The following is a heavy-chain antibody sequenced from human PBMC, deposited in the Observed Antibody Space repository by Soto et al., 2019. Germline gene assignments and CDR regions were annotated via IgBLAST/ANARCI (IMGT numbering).Heavy chain of an antibody. CDR2: IIPIFVTT. V-gene: IGHV1-69*05. D-gene: IGHD1-7*01. Sequence: QVQLVQSGAEVKKPGSSVKVSCKASGGNFSSYAISWVRQAPGQGLEWLGGIIPIFVTTNHAQKFQGRITISPDESPSTAYMELSSLRSEDTAVYYCSRALPNVTVTTYYYYGMDVWCQGTTVTVPS. CDR3: SRALPNVTVTTYYYYGMDV. CDR1: GGNFSSYA. J-gene: IGHJ6*02.